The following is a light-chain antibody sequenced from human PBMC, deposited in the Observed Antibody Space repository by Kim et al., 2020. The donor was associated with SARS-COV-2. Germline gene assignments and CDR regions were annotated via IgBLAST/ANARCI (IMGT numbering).Light chain of an antibody. CDR3: QQYGSSPPYS. Sequence: APGERANLSCRASQSVSSSYLAWYQQKPGQAPRLLIYDASSRATGIPDRCSGSGSGTDFTLTSSRLEPEDFAVYYCQQYGSSPPYSFGQGTKLEI. CDR1: QSVSSSY. CDR2: DAS. V-gene: IGKV3-20*01. J-gene: IGKJ2*03.